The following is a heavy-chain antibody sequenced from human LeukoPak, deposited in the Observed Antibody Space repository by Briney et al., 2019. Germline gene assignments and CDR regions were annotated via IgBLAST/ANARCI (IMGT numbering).Heavy chain of an antibody. V-gene: IGHV3-23*01. CDR1: GFTFGSCW. J-gene: IGHJ4*02. D-gene: IGHD3-10*01. CDR2: ISGSGGST. CDR3: AKDQYYYGSGSYSDY. Sequence: GGSLRLSCAASGFTFGSCWMNWVRQAPGKGLEWVSAISGSGGSTYYADSVKGRFTISRDNSKNTLYLQMNSLRAEDTAVYYCAKDQYYYGSGSYSDYWGQGTLVTVSS.